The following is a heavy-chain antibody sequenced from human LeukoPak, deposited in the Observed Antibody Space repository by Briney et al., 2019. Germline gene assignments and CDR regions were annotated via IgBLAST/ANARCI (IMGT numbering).Heavy chain of an antibody. D-gene: IGHD6-19*01. Sequence: SSETLSLTCTVSGGSISSGDYYWSWIRQPPGKGLEWIGYIYYSGSTYYNPSLKSRVTISVDTSKNQFSLKLSSVTAADTAVYYCARTSQWLVPYRYFDLWGRGTLVTVSS. CDR3: ARTSQWLVPYRYFDL. CDR1: GGSISSGDYY. V-gene: IGHV4-30-4*08. J-gene: IGHJ2*01. CDR2: IYYSGST.